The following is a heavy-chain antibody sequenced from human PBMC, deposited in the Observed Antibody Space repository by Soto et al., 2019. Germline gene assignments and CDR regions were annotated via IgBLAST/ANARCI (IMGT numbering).Heavy chain of an antibody. J-gene: IGHJ5*02. V-gene: IGHV3-21*01. CDR1: GFTFSTCS. CDR3: TTEYNSRHDLHR. CDR2: ISATGTYT. Sequence: EVQLVESGGGLVEPGGSLRLSCATSGFTFSTCSMNWVRQAPGKGLEWVSSISATGTYTFYADSLKGRFTISRDNARNSLFLQMTSLRVADTALYYCTTEYNSRHDLHRWRQGDLVTVSS. D-gene: IGHD6-6*01.